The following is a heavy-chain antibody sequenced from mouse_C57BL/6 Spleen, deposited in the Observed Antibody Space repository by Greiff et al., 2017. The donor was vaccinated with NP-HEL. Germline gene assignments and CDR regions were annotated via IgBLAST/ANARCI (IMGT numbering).Heavy chain of an antibody. CDR1: GYTFTSYW. D-gene: IGHD2-4*01. J-gene: IGHJ1*03. CDR3: ARRGCDYPYWYFDV. CDR2: IDPSDSET. V-gene: IGHV1-52*01. Sequence: QVQLKQPGAELVRPGSSVKLSCKASGYTFTSYWMHWVKQRPIQGLEWIGNIDPSDSETHYNQKFKDKATLTVDKSSSTAYMQLSSLTSEDSAVYYCARRGCDYPYWYFDVWGTGTTVTVSS.